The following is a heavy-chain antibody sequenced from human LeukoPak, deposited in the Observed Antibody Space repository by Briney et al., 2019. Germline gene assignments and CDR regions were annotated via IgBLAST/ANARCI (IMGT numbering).Heavy chain of an antibody. V-gene: IGHV1-69*05. CDR2: IIPIFGTA. Sequence: SVKVSCKASGGTFSSYAISWVRQAPGQGLEWMGGIIPIFGTANYAQKFQGRVTITTDESTSTAYMELSSLRSEDTAVYYCARGGVPAAILSSFDYWGQGTLVTVSS. D-gene: IGHD2-2*01. J-gene: IGHJ4*02. CDR3: ARGGVPAAILSSFDY. CDR1: GGTFSSYA.